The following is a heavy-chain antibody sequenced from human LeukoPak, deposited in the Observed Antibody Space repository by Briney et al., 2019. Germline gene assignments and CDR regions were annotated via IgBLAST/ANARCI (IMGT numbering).Heavy chain of an antibody. CDR2: INHSGST. CDR3: ARGCGFYYGSGSYCY. D-gene: IGHD3-10*01. Sequence: SGTLSLTCAVSGASIDSHSWWSWVRQPPGKGLEWIGEINHSGSTNYNPSLKSRVTISVDTSKNQFSLKLSSVTAADTAVYYCARGCGFYYGSGSYCYWGQGTLVTVSS. V-gene: IGHV4-4*02. CDR1: GASIDSHSW. J-gene: IGHJ4*02.